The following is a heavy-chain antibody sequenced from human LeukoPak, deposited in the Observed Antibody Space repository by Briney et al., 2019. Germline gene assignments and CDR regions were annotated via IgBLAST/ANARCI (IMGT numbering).Heavy chain of an antibody. V-gene: IGHV4-39*01. Sequence: PSETLSLTCSFSGGSIRGGGYYWGWVRQPPGKGLEWIASLYSNGNTFYNPSLKSRVTISEESSKSQFSLKLRTVTAADTAVYFCWRAADHWSQGILVTVSS. CDR2: LYSNGNT. J-gene: IGHJ4*02. CDR3: WRAADH. CDR1: GGSIRGGGYY.